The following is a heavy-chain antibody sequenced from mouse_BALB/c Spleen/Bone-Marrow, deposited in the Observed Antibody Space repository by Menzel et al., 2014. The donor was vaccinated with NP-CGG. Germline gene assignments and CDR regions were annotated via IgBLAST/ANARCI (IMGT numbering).Heavy chain of an antibody. CDR1: GFNIXDYY. V-gene: IGHV14-1*02. D-gene: IGHD1-1*01. CDR2: IDPENGNT. CDR3: ASGYYGSSPYWYFDV. Sequence: EVQLQQSGAELVRPGPLVKLSCKASGFNIXDYYMHWVKQRPEQGLEWIGWIDPENGNTIYDPKFQGKASITADTSSNTAYLQLSSLTSEDTAVYYCASGYYGSSPYWYFDVWGAGTTVTVSS. J-gene: IGHJ1*01.